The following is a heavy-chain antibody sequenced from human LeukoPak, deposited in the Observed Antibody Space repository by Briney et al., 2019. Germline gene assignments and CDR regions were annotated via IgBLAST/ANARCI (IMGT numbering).Heavy chain of an antibody. CDR3: ARAGPGFVFNY. CDR2: IYHSGST. V-gene: IGHV4-30-2*01. D-gene: IGHD3-16*01. CDR1: GGSISSGGYS. J-gene: IGHJ4*02. Sequence: SETLSLTCAVSGGSISSGGYSWSWIRQPPGKGLEWIGYIYHSGSTYYNPSLKSRVTISVDRSKNQFSLKLSSVTAADTAVYYCARAGPGFVFNYWGQGTLVTVSS.